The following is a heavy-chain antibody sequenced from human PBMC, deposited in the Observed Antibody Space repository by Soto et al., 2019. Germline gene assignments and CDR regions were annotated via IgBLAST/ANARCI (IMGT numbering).Heavy chain of an antibody. CDR3: ARERAGATAFDFDY. D-gene: IGHD1-26*01. J-gene: IGHJ4*02. CDR2: INSGTGAT. Sequence: ASVKVSCKASGDTFTGYLMHWVRQAPGQGLEWTGWINSGTGATNYAQKFQGWVTMTRDTSISTTYMELSRLSSEDTAVYYCARERAGATAFDFDYWGQGTLVTVSS. V-gene: IGHV1-2*04. CDR1: GDTFTGYL.